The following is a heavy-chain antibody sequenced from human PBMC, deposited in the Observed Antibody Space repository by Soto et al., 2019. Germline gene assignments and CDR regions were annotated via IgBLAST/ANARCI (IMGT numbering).Heavy chain of an antibody. CDR2: INHSGSS. CDR3: ARGRGPRSGWYNY. D-gene: IGHD6-19*01. J-gene: IGHJ4*02. V-gene: IGHV4-34*01. Sequence: QVQLQQWGAGLLKPSETLSLTCAVYGGSFSGYYWSWIRQPPGKGVEWIGEINHSGSSNYNPSRKSRVTISVDTSKNQFSLKLSSVTAADTAVYYCARGRGPRSGWYNYWGQGTLVTVSS. CDR1: GGSFSGYY.